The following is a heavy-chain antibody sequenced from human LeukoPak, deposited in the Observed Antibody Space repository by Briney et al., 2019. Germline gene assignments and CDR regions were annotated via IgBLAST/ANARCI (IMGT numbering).Heavy chain of an antibody. CDR1: GFTFSSYA. CDR3: AKSSLIRGVTLDAFDI. D-gene: IGHD3-10*01. Sequence: GGSLRLSCAASGFTFSSYAMNWVRQAPGKGLEWVSAISGRGGSTDYADSVKGRFTIYRDNSKTTLYLQMNSLRAEDTAVYYCAKSSLIRGVTLDAFDIWGQGTMVTVSS. CDR2: ISGRGGST. J-gene: IGHJ3*02. V-gene: IGHV3-23*01.